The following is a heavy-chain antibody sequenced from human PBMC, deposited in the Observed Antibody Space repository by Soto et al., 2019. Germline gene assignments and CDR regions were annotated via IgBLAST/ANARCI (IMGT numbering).Heavy chain of an antibody. D-gene: IGHD3-16*02. Sequence: SVKVSCKASGGTFSSYAISWVRQAPGQGLEWMGGIIPIFGTANYAQKFQGRVTITADESTSTAYMELSSLRSEDTAVYYCARAGPHYDYVWGSYRYLWFDPWGQGTLVTVSS. CDR2: IIPIFGTA. CDR1: GGTFSSYA. CDR3: ARAGPHYDYVWGSYRYLWFDP. J-gene: IGHJ5*02. V-gene: IGHV1-69*13.